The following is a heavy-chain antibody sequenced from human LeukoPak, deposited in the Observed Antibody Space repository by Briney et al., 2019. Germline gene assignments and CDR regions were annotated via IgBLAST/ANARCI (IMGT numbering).Heavy chain of an antibody. Sequence: GGSLRFSCTASGFTFGDYAMSWVRKAPGKGLEWVGFIRSKAYGGTTEYAASVKGRFTISRDDSKSIAYLQMNSLKTEDTAVYYCTRSAGYSSGWYHDYWGQGTLVTVSS. CDR1: GFTFGDYA. J-gene: IGHJ4*02. V-gene: IGHV3-49*04. CDR3: TRSAGYSSGWYHDY. CDR2: IRSKAYGGTT. D-gene: IGHD6-19*01.